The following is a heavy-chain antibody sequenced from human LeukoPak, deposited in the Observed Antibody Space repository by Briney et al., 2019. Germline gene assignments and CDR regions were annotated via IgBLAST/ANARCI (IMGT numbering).Heavy chain of an antibody. D-gene: IGHD1-26*01. CDR1: GYTFTSYG. V-gene: IGHV1-18*01. J-gene: IGHJ3*02. CDR2: ISAYNGNT. Sequence: ASVKVSCKASGYTFTSYGISWVRQAPGQGLEWMGWISAYNGNTNYAQKLQGRVTMITDTSTSTAYMELRSLRSDDTAVYYCARDVEGANAFDIWGQGTMVTVSS. CDR3: ARDVEGANAFDI.